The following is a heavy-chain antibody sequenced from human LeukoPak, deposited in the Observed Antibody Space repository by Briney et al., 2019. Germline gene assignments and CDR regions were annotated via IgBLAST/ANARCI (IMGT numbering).Heavy chain of an antibody. D-gene: IGHD2-2*01. J-gene: IGHJ4*02. CDR1: GGTFSSYA. CDR2: IIPILGIA. Sequence: GASVKVSCKASGGTFSSYAISWVRQAPGQGLEWMGRIIPILGIANYAQKFQGRVTITADKSTSTAYMELSSLRSEDTAVYYCARRGYCSSTSCHSDFDYWGQGTLATVSS. V-gene: IGHV1-69*04. CDR3: ARRGYCSSTSCHSDFDY.